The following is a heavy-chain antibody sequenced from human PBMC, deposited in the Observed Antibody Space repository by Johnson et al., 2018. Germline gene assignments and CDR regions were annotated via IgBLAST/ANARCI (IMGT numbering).Heavy chain of an antibody. Sequence: QVQLQESGPGLVKPSETLSLTCTVSGGSISSYYWSWIRQSPGKGLEWIGYIYYSGSTNYNPSRKSRLSIPLDTSKNQFSLKLSSVTAADTAVYYCARYYHISGSPPYYYYYGMDVWGQGTTVTVSS. CDR1: GGSISSYY. D-gene: IGHD3-9*01. V-gene: IGHV4-59*12. CDR2: IYYSGST. J-gene: IGHJ6*02. CDR3: ARYYHISGSPPYYYYYGMDV.